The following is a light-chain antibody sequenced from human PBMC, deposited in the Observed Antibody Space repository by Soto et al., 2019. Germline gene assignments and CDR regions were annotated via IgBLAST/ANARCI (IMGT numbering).Light chain of an antibody. V-gene: IGLV2-14*01. CDR3: SSYTSSSPLVV. Sequence: QSALTQPASVSGSPGQSITISCTGTSSDVGGYNYVSWYQHHPGKAPKLMIYEVSNRPSGVSNRFSGSKYGNTASLTISGLQDEDEADYYCSSYTSSSPLVVFGGGTKLTVL. CDR2: EVS. J-gene: IGLJ2*01. CDR1: SSDVGGYNY.